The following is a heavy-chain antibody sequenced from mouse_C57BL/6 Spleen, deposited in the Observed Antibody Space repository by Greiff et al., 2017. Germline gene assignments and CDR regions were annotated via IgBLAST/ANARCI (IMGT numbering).Heavy chain of an antibody. CDR3: ARAYSNYEAWFAY. D-gene: IGHD2-5*01. V-gene: IGHV1-80*01. CDR1: GYAFSSYW. CDR2: IYPGDGDT. J-gene: IGHJ3*01. Sequence: QVHVKQSGAELVKPGASVKISCKASGYAFSSYWMNWVKQRPGKGLEWIGQIYPGDGDTNYNGKFKGKATLTAEKSSSTAYMQLSSLTSEDSAVYFSARAYSNYEAWFAYWGQGTLVTVSA.